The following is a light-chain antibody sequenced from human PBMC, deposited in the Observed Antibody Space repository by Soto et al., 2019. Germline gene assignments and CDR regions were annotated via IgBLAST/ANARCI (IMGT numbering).Light chain of an antibody. CDR2: GAS. Sequence: EIVLTQSPGTLSLSPGERATLSCRASQSVSSNYLAWYQQKPGQAPRLLIYGASSRATGIPDRFSGSGFGTEFTLTISRLEPEDFAVYYCQQYGSSPWTFGQGTKVDIK. CDR1: QSVSSNY. CDR3: QQYGSSPWT. J-gene: IGKJ1*01. V-gene: IGKV3-20*01.